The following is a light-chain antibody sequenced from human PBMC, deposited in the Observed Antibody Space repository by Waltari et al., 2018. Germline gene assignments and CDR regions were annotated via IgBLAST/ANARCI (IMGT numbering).Light chain of an antibody. Sequence: DIRMTQSPSSLSASVGDRVTITCRASQSISSYLNWYQQKPGKAPKLLIYAASSLQSGVPSRFSGSGSGTDFTLTISSLQPEDFATYYCQQSYSTPMYTFGQGTKLEIK. CDR2: AAS. J-gene: IGKJ2*01. V-gene: IGKV1-39*01. CDR3: QQSYSTPMYT. CDR1: QSISSY.